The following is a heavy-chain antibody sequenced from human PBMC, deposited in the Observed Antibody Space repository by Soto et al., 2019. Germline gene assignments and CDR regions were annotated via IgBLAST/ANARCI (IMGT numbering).Heavy chain of an antibody. D-gene: IGHD4-17*01. Sequence: EVQLVESGGGLVQPGGSLRLSCAASGFTFSTYWMSWVRQAPGKGLEWVANIRQDGSDKNYVDSVKGRFIISRDNAKNSLFLQMNSLRADDTALYYCGRVPLDGNYANGVDVWGQGTTVTVSS. J-gene: IGHJ6*02. CDR1: GFTFSTYW. CDR3: GRVPLDGNYANGVDV. V-gene: IGHV3-7*03. CDR2: IRQDGSDK.